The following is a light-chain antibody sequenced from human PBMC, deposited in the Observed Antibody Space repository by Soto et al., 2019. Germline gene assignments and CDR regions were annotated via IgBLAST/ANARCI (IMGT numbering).Light chain of an antibody. CDR2: DVS. CDR3: SSYTSSSPPHVV. CDR1: SSDVGGYNY. J-gene: IGLJ2*01. V-gene: IGLV2-14*01. Sequence: QSALTQPASVSGSPGQSITISCTGTSSDVGGYNYVSWYQQHPGKAPKLMIYDVSNRPSGVSNRFSGSKSGNTASLTISGLQAEDGADYYCSSYTSSSPPHVVFGGGTKVTVL.